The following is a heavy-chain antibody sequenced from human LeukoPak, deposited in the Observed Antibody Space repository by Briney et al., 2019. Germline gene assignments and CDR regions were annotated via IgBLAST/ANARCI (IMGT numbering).Heavy chain of an antibody. D-gene: IGHD1-1*01. CDR3: ARGTGQYHSGHRGAFDT. Sequence: GSLKISWKGSGYSFTSYWIGWGRQMPGKGLEGIGIIYPRESDTRYSPSFQGQVTISADQSISTAYLQWSSLKASDTALYYCARGTGQYHSGHRGAFDTWGQGTMVTVSS. J-gene: IGHJ3*02. V-gene: IGHV5-51*01. CDR2: IYPRESDT. CDR1: GYSFTSYW.